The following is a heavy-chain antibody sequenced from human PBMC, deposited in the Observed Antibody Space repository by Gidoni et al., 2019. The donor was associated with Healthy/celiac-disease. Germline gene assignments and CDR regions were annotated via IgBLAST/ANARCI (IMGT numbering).Heavy chain of an antibody. CDR2: IYTSGST. V-gene: IGHV4-61*02. Sequence: QVQLQESGPGLVKPSQTLSLTCTVSGGSISSGSYYWSWIRQPAGKGLEWIGRIYTSGSTNYNPSLKSRVTISVDTSKNQFSLKLSSVTAADTAVYYCARGLAARPFDYWGQGTLVTVSS. J-gene: IGHJ4*02. CDR3: ARGLAARPFDY. CDR1: GGSISSGSYY. D-gene: IGHD6-6*01.